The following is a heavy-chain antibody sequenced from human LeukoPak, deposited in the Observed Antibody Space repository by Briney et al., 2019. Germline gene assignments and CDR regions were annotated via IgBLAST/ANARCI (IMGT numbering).Heavy chain of an antibody. V-gene: IGHV3-15*01. Sequence: GGSLRLSCAVSGFTFSGAWMSWVRQAPGKGLEWIGRIKSRTDGGTTDYAAPVEGRFTISRDDSKSTLYLQLSSLKTEDTAVYYCTTTLVSAPGTIYWGQGTLVTVSS. CDR1: GFTFSGAW. J-gene: IGHJ4*02. CDR3: TTTLVSAPGTIY. D-gene: IGHD6-13*01. CDR2: IKSRTDGGTT.